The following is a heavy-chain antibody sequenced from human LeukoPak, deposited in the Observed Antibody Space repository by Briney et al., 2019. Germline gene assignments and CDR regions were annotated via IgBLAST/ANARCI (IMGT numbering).Heavy chain of an antibody. CDR3: ARLYGDYGLRY. D-gene: IGHD4-17*01. J-gene: IGHJ4*02. V-gene: IGHV3-74*01. CDR2: INADGSTT. CDR1: GFTFSSYW. Sequence: GGSLRLSCVASGFTFSSYWMHWVRQAPGKGLVWVAYINADGSTTTYADSVKGRFTISRDNAENTLYLQMNSLRAEDTAVYYCARLYGDYGLRYWGQGTLVTVSS.